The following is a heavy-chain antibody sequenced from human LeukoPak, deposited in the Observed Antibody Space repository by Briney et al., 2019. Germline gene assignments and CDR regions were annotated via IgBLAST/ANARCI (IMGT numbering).Heavy chain of an antibody. CDR1: GGSFSGYY. CDR3: ARIAYYDILTGYSIDAFDI. D-gene: IGHD3-9*01. Sequence: SETLSLTCAVYGGSFSGYYWSWIRQPPGKGLEWIGEINHSGSTNYNPSLKSRVTISVDTSKNLFSLKLSSVTAADTAVYYCARIAYYDILTGYSIDAFDIWGQGTMVTVSS. CDR2: INHSGST. J-gene: IGHJ3*02. V-gene: IGHV4-34*01.